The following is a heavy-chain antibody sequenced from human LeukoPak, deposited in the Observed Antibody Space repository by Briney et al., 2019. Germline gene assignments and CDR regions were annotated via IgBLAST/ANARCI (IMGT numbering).Heavy chain of an antibody. V-gene: IGHV3-73*01. D-gene: IGHD4-23*01. CDR1: GFTFSGSA. J-gene: IGHJ4*02. CDR2: IRSKAKSYAT. Sequence: GGSLRLSCAASGFTFSGSATHRVRQASGKGTEWVGRIRSKAKSYATAYAASVKGRFTISRDDSKNTAYLQMNSLKTEDTAVYYCTRSTTVVTLFDYWGQGTLVTVSS. CDR3: TRSTTVVTLFDY.